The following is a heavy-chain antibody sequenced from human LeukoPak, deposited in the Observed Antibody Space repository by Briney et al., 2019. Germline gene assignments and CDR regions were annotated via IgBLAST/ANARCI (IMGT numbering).Heavy chain of an antibody. CDR1: GVTVSSDY. D-gene: IGHD2-21*02. V-gene: IGHV3-66*02. CDR2: LYSGGST. J-gene: IGHJ4*02. CDR3: ARGGGAFCGGDCYRNFDY. Sequence: PGGSLRLSCAASGVTVSSDYMSWVRQAPGKGLEWVSVLYSGGSTYYADSVKGRFTISRDNSRNTLSLQMNSLRAEDTAVYYCARGGGAFCGGDCYRNFDYWGQGTLVTVSS.